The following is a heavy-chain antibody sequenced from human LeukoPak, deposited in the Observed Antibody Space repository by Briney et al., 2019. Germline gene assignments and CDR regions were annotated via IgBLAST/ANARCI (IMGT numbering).Heavy chain of an antibody. Sequence: ASVKVSCKASGYTFTSYDINWVRQATGQGLEWMGWMNPNSGNTGYAQKFQGRVTMTRNTSISTAYMELSSLRSEDTAVYYCATTGNDFWSGYWSYYYGMDVWGQGTTVTVSS. CDR3: ATTGNDFWSGYWSYYYGMDV. CDR2: MNPNSGNT. CDR1: GYTFTSYD. V-gene: IGHV1-8*01. D-gene: IGHD3-3*01. J-gene: IGHJ6*02.